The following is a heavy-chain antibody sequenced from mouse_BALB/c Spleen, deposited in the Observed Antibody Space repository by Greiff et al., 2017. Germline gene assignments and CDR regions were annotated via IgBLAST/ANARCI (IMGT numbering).Heavy chain of an antibody. J-gene: IGHJ4*01. CDR2: ISTYYGDA. V-gene: IGHV1S137*01. CDR3: ARGSNYYAMDY. Sequence: QVQLQQSGAELVRPGVSVKISCKGSGYTFTDYDMHWVKQSHAKSLEWIGVISTYYGDASYNQKFKGKATMTVDKSSSTAYMELARLTSEDSAIYYCARGSNYYAMDYWGQGTSVTVSS. CDR1: GYTFTDYD. D-gene: IGHD2-5*01.